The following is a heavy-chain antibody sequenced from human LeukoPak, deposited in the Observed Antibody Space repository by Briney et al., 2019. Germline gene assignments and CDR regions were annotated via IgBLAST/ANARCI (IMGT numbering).Heavy chain of an antibody. CDR2: IRSKDHGGTT. Sequence: GGSLRLSCTASGFTFGDYALSWFRQAPGKGLEWLSFIRSKDHGGTTECAASVKGRFTISRDDSNSIAYLQMNSLIIEDTAVYFCTRDPHYYHGNPHDFWGQGTRVTVSS. D-gene: IGHD4-23*01. V-gene: IGHV3-49*03. CDR3: TRDPHYYHGNPHDF. J-gene: IGHJ4*02. CDR1: GFTFGDYA.